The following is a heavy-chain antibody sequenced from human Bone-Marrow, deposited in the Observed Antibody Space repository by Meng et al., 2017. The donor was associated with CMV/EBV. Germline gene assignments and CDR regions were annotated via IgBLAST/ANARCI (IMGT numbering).Heavy chain of an antibody. CDR1: GGTFSSYA. Sequence: SVKVSCKASGGTFSSYAISWVRQAPGQGLEWMGGIIPIFGTANYAQKFQGRVTITTDESTSTAYMEMSRLRSEDTAVYYCARGIGWNYFDYWGQGTLVTVSS. D-gene: IGHD6-19*01. V-gene: IGHV1-69*05. J-gene: IGHJ4*02. CDR3: ARGIGWNYFDY. CDR2: IIPIFGTA.